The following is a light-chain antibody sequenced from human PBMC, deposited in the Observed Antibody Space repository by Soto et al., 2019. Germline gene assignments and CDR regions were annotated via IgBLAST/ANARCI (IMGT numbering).Light chain of an antibody. Sequence: EIGLTQSPATRSLYPVVRATLSCRASQSVSSYLAGYQQKPGQAPRLLSCDSSNRATGIPARFSGSGSGTDFSLTISCLEPEDFAVYYCQQRSNWPPITVGQGTRLEL. J-gene: IGKJ5*01. V-gene: IGKV3-11*01. CDR1: QSVSSY. CDR3: QQRSNWPPIT. CDR2: DSS.